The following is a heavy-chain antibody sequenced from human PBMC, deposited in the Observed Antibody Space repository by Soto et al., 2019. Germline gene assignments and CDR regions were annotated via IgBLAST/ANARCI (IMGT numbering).Heavy chain of an antibody. D-gene: IGHD1-1*01. CDR2: IIPIFGTA. CDR3: ASRGTTGTTDDAXDI. V-gene: IGHV1-69*01. J-gene: IGHJ3*02. CDR1: GGTFSSYA. Sequence: QVQLVQSGAEVKKPGSSVKVSCKASGGTFSSYAISWVRQAPGQGLEWMGGIIPIFGTANYAQKFQGRVTITADESTSTAYMELSSLRSEDXXXXXXASRGTTGTTDDAXDIWGQGT.